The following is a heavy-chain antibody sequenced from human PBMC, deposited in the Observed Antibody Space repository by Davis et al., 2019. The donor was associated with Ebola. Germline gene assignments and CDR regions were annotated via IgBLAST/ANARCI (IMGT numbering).Heavy chain of an antibody. V-gene: IGHV3-13*01. J-gene: IGHJ6*02. CDR1: GFTFSSYD. D-gene: IGHD7-27*01. CDR3: ARGTDNWGYYYYGMDV. CDR2: IGTAGDT. Sequence: GESLKISCAASGFTFSSYDMHWVRQATGKGLEWVSAIGTAGDTYYPGSVKGRFTISRENAKNSLYLQMNSLRAGDTAVYYCARGTDNWGYYYYGMDVWGQGTTVTVSS.